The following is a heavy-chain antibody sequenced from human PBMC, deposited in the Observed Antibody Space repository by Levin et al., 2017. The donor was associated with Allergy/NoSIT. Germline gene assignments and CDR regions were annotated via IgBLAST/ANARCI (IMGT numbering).Heavy chain of an antibody. Sequence: RSGGSLRLSCAASGFTFSSYAMSWVRQAPGKGLEWVSAISGSGGSTYYADSVKGRFTISRDNSKNTLYLQMNSLRAEDTAVYYCAKEAELPLWFGELSTGILDYWGQGTLVTVSS. V-gene: IGHV3-23*01. CDR3: AKEAELPLWFGELSTGILDY. J-gene: IGHJ4*02. D-gene: IGHD3-10*01. CDR1: GFTFSSYA. CDR2: ISGSGGST.